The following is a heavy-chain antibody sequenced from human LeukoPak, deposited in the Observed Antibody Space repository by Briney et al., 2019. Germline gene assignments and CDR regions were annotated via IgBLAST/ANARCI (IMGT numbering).Heavy chain of an antibody. CDR1: GGSFSGYY. Sequence: SETLPLTCAVYGGSFSGYYWSWIRQPPGKGLEWIGEINHSGSTNYNPSLKSRVTISVDTSKNQFSLKLSSVTAADTAVYYCARIPRMTPKLRNYYYYMDVWGKGTTVTVS. D-gene: IGHD4-17*01. CDR2: INHSGST. V-gene: IGHV4-34*01. CDR3: ARIPRMTPKLRNYYYYMDV. J-gene: IGHJ6*03.